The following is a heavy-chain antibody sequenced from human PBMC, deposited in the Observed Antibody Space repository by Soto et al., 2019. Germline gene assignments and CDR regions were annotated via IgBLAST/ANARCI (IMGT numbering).Heavy chain of an antibody. J-gene: IGHJ5*01. CDR1: GFTFYSHA. CDR2: ITGSGGTT. CDR3: AKGRYCNTLNCYAPNWFDS. V-gene: IGHV3-23*01. D-gene: IGHD3-16*02. Sequence: GGSLRLSCTASGFTFYSHAMTWVRQAPGKGLEWVSVITGSGGTTSYADSVKGRFTISRDNSKNTLYLQMNSLRAEDTAVYFCAKGRYCNTLNCYAPNWFDSWGQGTLGTVSS.